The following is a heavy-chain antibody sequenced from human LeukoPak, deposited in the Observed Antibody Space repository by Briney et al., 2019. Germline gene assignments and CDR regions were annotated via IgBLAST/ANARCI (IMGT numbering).Heavy chain of an antibody. V-gene: IGHV1-69*05. CDR1: GGTFSSYA. J-gene: IGHJ5*02. CDR3: ARSGGLNNSLKRYCSGGSCHYWFDP. D-gene: IGHD2-15*01. CDR2: IIPIFGTA. Sequence: SVKVSCKASGGTFSSYAISWVRQAPGQGLEWMGGIIPIFGTANYAQKFQGRVTITTDESTSTAYMELSSLRSEDTAVYYCARSGGLNNSLKRYCSGGSCHYWFDPWGQGTLVTVSS.